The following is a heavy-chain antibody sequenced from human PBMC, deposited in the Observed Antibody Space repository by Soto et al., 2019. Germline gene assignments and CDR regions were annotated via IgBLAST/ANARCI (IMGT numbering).Heavy chain of an antibody. CDR2: ISYDGTKK. CDR1: GFMFSDYA. Sequence: QVHLVESGGRVVQPGRSLRLSCAASGFMFSDYAMHWVRQAPGKGLEWVTVISYDGTKKFYADSVQGRFTISRDNSKNTLYLQMNNLRLEDTGIYYCANVDTAVTVYWGQGTLVTVSS. V-gene: IGHV3-30*04. D-gene: IGHD5-18*01. CDR3: ANVDTAVTVY. J-gene: IGHJ4*02.